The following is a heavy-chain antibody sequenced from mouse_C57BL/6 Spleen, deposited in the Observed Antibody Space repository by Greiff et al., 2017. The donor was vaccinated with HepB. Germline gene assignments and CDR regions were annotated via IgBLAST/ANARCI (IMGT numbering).Heavy chain of an antibody. Sequence: QVQLKQPGAELVRPGTSVKLSCKASGYTFTSYWMHWVKQRPGQGLEWIGVIDPSDSYTNYNQKFKGKATLTVDTSSSTAYMQLSSLTSEDSAVYYCARNYGNYEAWFAYWGQGTLVTVSA. CDR2: IDPSDSYT. V-gene: IGHV1-59*01. D-gene: IGHD2-1*01. J-gene: IGHJ3*01. CDR1: GYTFTSYW. CDR3: ARNYGNYEAWFAY.